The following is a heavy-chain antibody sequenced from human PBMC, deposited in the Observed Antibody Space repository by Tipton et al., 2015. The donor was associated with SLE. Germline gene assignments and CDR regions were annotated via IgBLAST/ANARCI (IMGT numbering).Heavy chain of an antibody. D-gene: IGHD5-12*01. CDR3: ARRLTRYSGYDYFDY. CDR2: INHSGRT. J-gene: IGHJ4*02. V-gene: IGHV4-34*01. Sequence: TLSLTCTVSGGSISSYYWSWIRQPPGRGLEWIGEINHSGRTNYKSSLKSRVTISVDTSKNQFSLKLSSVTAADTAVYYCARRLTRYSGYDYFDYWGQGTLVTVSS. CDR1: GGSISSYY.